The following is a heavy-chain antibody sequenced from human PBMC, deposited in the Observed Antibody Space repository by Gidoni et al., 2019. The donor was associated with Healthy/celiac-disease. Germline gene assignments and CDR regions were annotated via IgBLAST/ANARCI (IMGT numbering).Heavy chain of an antibody. D-gene: IGHD2-2*01. CDR1: GGPFSNYA. Sequence: QVQLVQSGDEVKKPGSSVKVSCQASGGPFSNYAISWVRQAPGQGLDWMGGIITIFGTANYAQKFQGRVTITEDKSTSTAYMELSSLRSEDTAVYYCAKLGYCSSTSCRDAFDIWGQGTMVTVSS. V-gene: IGHV1-69*06. CDR3: AKLGYCSSTSCRDAFDI. CDR2: IITIFGTA. J-gene: IGHJ3*02.